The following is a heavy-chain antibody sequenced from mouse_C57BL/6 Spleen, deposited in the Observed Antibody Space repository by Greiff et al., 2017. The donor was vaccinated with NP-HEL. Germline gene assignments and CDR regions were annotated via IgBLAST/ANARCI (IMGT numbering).Heavy chain of an antibody. CDR1: GYAFSSSW. D-gene: IGHD6-1*01. Sequence: VKLQQSGPELVKPGASVKISCKASGYAFSSSWMNWVKQRPGKGLEWIGRIYPGDGDTNYNGKFKGKATLTADKSSSTAYMQLSSLTSEDSAVYFCAREGDHASLDYWGQGTTLTVSS. J-gene: IGHJ2*01. V-gene: IGHV1-82*01. CDR2: IYPGDGDT. CDR3: AREGDHASLDY.